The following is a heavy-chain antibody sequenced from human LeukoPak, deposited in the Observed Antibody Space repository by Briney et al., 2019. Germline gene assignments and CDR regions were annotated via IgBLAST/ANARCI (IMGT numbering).Heavy chain of an antibody. CDR1: GFTFSSYW. D-gene: IGHD6-13*01. V-gene: IGHV3-7*01. Sequence: PGGSLRLSCAASGFTFSSYWMSWVRQAPGKGLEWVANIKQDGSEKYYVGSVKGRFTISRDNAKNSLYLQMNSLRAEDTAVYYCARDHEAAAGVYYYYGMDVWGQGTTVTVSS. J-gene: IGHJ6*02. CDR2: IKQDGSEK. CDR3: ARDHEAAAGVYYYYGMDV.